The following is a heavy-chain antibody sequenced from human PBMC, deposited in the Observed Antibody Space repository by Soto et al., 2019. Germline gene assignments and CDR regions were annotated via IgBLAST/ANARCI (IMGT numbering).Heavy chain of an antibody. CDR1: GYSISSGYY. CDR2: IYHSGST. Sequence: SETLSLTCAVSGYSISSGYYWGWIRQPPGKGLEWIGSIYHSGSTYYNPSLKSRVTISVDTSKNQFSLKLSSVTAADTAVYYCARVGVVTAINWFDPWGQGTLVTVSS. V-gene: IGHV4-38-2*01. D-gene: IGHD2-21*02. CDR3: ARVGVVTAINWFDP. J-gene: IGHJ5*02.